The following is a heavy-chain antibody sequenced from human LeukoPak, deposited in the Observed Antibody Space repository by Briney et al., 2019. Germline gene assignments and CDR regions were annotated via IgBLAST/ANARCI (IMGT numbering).Heavy chain of an antibody. Sequence: GGSLRLSCTASGVTFRDYYVTWIRQAPGKGLEWVSYIRSTGSSTAYTDSVKGRFAISRDNAKNSLYLQMNGLRVEDTAIYYCARVYYASWSGQPLSQHWLDPWGQGTLVTVSS. J-gene: IGHJ5*02. CDR3: ARVYYASWSGQPLSQHWLDP. CDR2: IRSTGSST. CDR1: GVTFRDYY. D-gene: IGHD3-3*01. V-gene: IGHV3-11*04.